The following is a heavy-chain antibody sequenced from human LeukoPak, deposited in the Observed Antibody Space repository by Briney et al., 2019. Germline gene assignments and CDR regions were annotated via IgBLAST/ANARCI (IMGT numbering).Heavy chain of an antibody. CDR2: MNPNSGNT. V-gene: IGHV1-8*01. D-gene: IGHD3-9*01. J-gene: IGHJ6*03. CDR1: GYTFTSYD. CDR3: ARLLRYFDWLSNYYYYYMDV. Sequence: ASVKVSCKASGYTFTSYDINWVRQATGQGLEWMGWMNPNSGNTGYAQKFQGRVTMTRNTSISTAYMELSSLRSEDTAVYYCARLLRYFDWLSNYYYYYMDVWGKGTTVTISS.